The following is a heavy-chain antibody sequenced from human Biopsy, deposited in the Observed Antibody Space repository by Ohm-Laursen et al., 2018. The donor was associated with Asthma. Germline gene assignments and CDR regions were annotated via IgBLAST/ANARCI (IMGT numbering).Heavy chain of an antibody. V-gene: IGHV3-30*18. D-gene: IGHD3-10*01. J-gene: IGHJ6*02. CDR1: GFVFSQCG. CDR3: AKDVVWFRELGGMDV. CDR2: ISYDGSNR. Sequence: SLRLSCSASGFVFSQCGMHWVRQGPGKGLEWVAVISYDGSNRYSADSVRGRFTISRDNSKNTLYLQMSSLRAGDTAVYYCAKDVVWFRELGGMDVWGQGPTVTVSS.